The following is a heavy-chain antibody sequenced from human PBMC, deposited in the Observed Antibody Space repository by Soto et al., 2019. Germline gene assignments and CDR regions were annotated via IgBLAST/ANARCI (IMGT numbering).Heavy chain of an antibody. V-gene: IGHV1-18*01. CDR1: GYTFTSYG. Sequence: QVQLVQSGTEVKKPGASVKVSCTASGYTFTSYGISWVRQAPGQGLEWMGWVSAYNGNTNYAQKLQGRVTTTTDTSTSTDYRELRNLRADDPGVYYCARESRYFHWLLRSPLDYLGQGTLVTFSS. CDR2: VSAYNGNT. CDR3: ARESRYFHWLLRSPLDY. D-gene: IGHD3-9*01. J-gene: IGHJ4*02.